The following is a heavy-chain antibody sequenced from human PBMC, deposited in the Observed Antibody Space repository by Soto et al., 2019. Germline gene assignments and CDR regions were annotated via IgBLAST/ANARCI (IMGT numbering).Heavy chain of an antibody. V-gene: IGHV3-23*01. CDR2: IGGSGGGT. J-gene: IGHJ4*02. Sequence: PGGSLRLSCAASGFTFSVYAMSWVRQAPGTGLEWVSTIGGSGGGTSYADIVRGRLTITRDNSQNTLYLQMNSLRTEDTAVDYCEKDAPGSGWLRDYWGQGTLVTVSS. D-gene: IGHD3-22*01. CDR3: EKDAPGSGWLRDY. CDR1: GFTFSVYA.